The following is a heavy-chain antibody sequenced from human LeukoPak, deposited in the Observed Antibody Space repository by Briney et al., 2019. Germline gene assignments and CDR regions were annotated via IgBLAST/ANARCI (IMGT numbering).Heavy chain of an antibody. Sequence: GGSLRLSCAASGFTFDDYAMHWVRQAPGKGLEWVSGISWNSGSIGYADSVKGRFTISRDNAKNSLYLQMNSLRAEDTALYYCAAISTPTTRRAYHFDSWGQGTLVTVSS. D-gene: IGHD1-1*01. V-gene: IGHV3-9*01. CDR2: ISWNSGSI. J-gene: IGHJ4*02. CDR3: AAISTPTTRRAYHFDS. CDR1: GFTFDDYA.